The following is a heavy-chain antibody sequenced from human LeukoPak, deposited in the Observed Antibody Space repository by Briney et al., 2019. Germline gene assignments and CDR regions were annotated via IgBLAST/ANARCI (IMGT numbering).Heavy chain of an antibody. D-gene: IGHD4-17*01. CDR2: IIPIFGTA. CDR1: GGTFSSYA. V-gene: IGHV1-69*13. J-gene: IGHJ6*03. Sequence: SVKVSCKASGGTFSSYAISWLRHAPGQGLEWMGGIIPIFGTANYAQKFQGRVTTTADESTITAYMELSSLRSEDTAVYYCERASGDYYYYYYMDVWGKGTTVSIPS. CDR3: ERASGDYYYYYYMDV.